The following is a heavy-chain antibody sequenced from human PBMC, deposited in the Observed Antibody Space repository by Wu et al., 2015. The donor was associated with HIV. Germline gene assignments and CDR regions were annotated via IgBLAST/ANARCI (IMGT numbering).Heavy chain of an antibody. Sequence: QVQLVQSGAEMRTPGASVRVSCKPSGYSFSGQHIHWVRQAPGHGLQWMGVLNFDSGYGNYAQTFQGRVIMTSDTSINTAYMELRRLTSDDTAIYYCAKAKIGVAAGDYWGQGTLVTVSS. CDR1: GYSFSGQH. CDR2: LNFDSGYG. V-gene: IGHV1-2*02. D-gene: IGHD6-13*01. J-gene: IGHJ4*02. CDR3: AKAKIGVAAGDY.